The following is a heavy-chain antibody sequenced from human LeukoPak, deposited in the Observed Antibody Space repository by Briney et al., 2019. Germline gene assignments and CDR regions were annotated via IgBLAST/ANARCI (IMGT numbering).Heavy chain of an antibody. J-gene: IGHJ4*02. V-gene: IGHV3-15*01. CDR3: TTDPEMSSWSYTSFDY. CDR2: IKSKTDGGTT. Sequence: PGGSLRLSCTASGFSFSSYEMNWVRQAPGKGLEWVGRIKSKTDGGTTDYAAPVKGRFTISRDDSKNTLYLQMNSLKTEDTAVYYCTTDPEMSSWSYTSFDYWGQGTLVTVSS. D-gene: IGHD3-10*01. CDR1: GFSFSSYE.